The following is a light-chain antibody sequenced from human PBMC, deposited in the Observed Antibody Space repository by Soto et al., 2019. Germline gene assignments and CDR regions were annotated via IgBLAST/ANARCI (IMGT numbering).Light chain of an antibody. CDR3: QQYGSSELT. CDR1: RSISNY. Sequence: DIQMTQSPSSLSASVGDRVTITCRASRSISNYLNWHQQKPGKAPKLLIYGASSLQSGVPSRFSGSGSGTDFTLTINSLQPEDFAVYYCQQYGSSELTFGGGTKVDIK. J-gene: IGKJ4*01. CDR2: GAS. V-gene: IGKV1-39*01.